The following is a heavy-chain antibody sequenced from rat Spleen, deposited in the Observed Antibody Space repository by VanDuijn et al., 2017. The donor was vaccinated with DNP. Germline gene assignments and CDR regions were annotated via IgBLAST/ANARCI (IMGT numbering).Heavy chain of an antibody. CDR1: GFTFSTSP. Sequence: EVQLVESGGGLVQPGKSMKLSCAASGFTFSTSPMAWVRQAPTKGLEWVATINHSGGTTYYRDSVKGRFTIARDNAKSTLYLQMNSLRSEDTAPYYCTREGPYYYSTSHFFDYWGQGVMVTVSS. V-gene: IGHV5-46*01. CDR3: TREGPYYYSTSHFFDY. CDR2: INHSGGTT. J-gene: IGHJ2*01. D-gene: IGHD1-2*01.